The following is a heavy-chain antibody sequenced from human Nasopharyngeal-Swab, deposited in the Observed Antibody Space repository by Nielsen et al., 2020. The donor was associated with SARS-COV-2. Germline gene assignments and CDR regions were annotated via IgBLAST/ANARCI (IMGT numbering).Heavy chain of an antibody. CDR3: ARDLGDV. Sequence: GGSLRLSCAASGFTFSSYAMHWVRQAPGKGLEWVAVISYDGSNKYYADSVKDRFTISRDNSKNTLYLQMNSLRAEDTAVYYCARDLGDVWGKGTTVTVSS. J-gene: IGHJ6*04. V-gene: IGHV3-30-3*01. CDR2: ISYDGSNK. CDR1: GFTFSSYA.